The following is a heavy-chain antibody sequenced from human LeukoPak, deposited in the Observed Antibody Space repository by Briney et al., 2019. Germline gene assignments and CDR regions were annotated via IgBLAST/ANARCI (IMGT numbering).Heavy chain of an antibody. D-gene: IGHD2-8*02. Sequence: LSLTCTVSGGSISSYYWSWIRQPAGKGLEWVGRIRNKPNSYTTEYAASVKGRFTISRDDSKNSLYLQMSSLKTEDTAVYYCARGWGNHFDHWGQGTLVTVSS. V-gene: IGHV3-72*01. CDR3: ARGWGNHFDH. CDR1: GGSISSYY. CDR2: IRNKPNSYTT. J-gene: IGHJ4*02.